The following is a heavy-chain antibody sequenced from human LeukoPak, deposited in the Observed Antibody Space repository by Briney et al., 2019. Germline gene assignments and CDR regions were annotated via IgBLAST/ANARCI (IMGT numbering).Heavy chain of an antibody. Sequence: GGSLRLSCAASGFTFSSYGMHWVRQAPGKGLEWGAVISYDGSNKYYADSVKGRFTISRDNSKNTLYLQMNSLRAEDTAVYYCAKELPPDYWGQGTLVTVSS. J-gene: IGHJ4*02. D-gene: IGHD2-21*01. CDR1: GFTFSSYG. V-gene: IGHV3-30*18. CDR3: AKELPPDY. CDR2: ISYDGSNK.